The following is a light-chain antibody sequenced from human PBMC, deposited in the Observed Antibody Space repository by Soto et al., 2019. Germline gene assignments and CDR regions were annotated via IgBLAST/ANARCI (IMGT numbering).Light chain of an antibody. CDR1: SHNIGNNF. CDR3: AVWDDSLVAV. Sequence: QSVVTQPPSASGTPGQRVTISCSGSSHNIGNNFVSWYQQLPGTAPKLLIYRNNQRPSGVPGRFSGSKSGTSASLAISGLRSEDEAHYYCAVWDDSLVAVFGGGTQVTVL. J-gene: IGLJ3*02. V-gene: IGLV1-47*01. CDR2: RNN.